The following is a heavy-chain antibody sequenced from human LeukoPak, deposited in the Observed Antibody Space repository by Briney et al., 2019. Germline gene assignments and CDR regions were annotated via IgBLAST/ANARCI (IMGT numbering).Heavy chain of an antibody. Sequence: GGSLRLSCPASGFTFSDYTMQWLRQAPAKGREGVAVIWHDGTYKCYGDSVRGRFTISRDNSKNTLYLQMNSLRAEDTAVYYCAREGPTTAVGSGAPDIWGLGTMVTVSS. D-gene: IGHD6-13*01. V-gene: IGHV3-33*08. CDR3: AREGPTTAVGSGAPDI. J-gene: IGHJ3*02. CDR2: IWHDGTYK. CDR1: GFTFSDYT.